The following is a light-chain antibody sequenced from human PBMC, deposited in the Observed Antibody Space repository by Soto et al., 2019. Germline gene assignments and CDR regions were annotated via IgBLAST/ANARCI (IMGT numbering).Light chain of an antibody. CDR3: CSYAGSSNFLVV. J-gene: IGLJ2*01. CDR1: SSDVGSYNL. V-gene: IGLV2-23*03. CDR2: EGS. Sequence: QSALTQPASVSGSPGQSITISCTGTSSDVGSYNLVSWYQQHPVKAPKLMIYEGSKRPSGVSNRFSGSKSGNTASLTISGLQAEDEADYYCCSYAGSSNFLVVFCGGTKLTVL.